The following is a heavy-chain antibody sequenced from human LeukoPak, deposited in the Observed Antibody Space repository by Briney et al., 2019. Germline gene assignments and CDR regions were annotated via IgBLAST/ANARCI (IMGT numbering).Heavy chain of an antibody. Sequence: GGSLGLSCAASGFTFSSYSMNWVRQAPGKGLEWVSSISSSSSYIYYADSVKGRFTISRDNAKNSLYLQMNSLRAEDTAVYYCARDRILTTARALDYWGQGTLVTVSS. D-gene: IGHD4-11*01. V-gene: IGHV3-21*01. CDR1: GFTFSSYS. J-gene: IGHJ4*02. CDR3: ARDRILTTARALDY. CDR2: ISSSSSYI.